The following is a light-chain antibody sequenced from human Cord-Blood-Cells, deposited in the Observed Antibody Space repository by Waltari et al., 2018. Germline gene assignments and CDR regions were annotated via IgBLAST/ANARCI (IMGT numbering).Light chain of an antibody. CDR2: GAS. V-gene: IGKV3-15*01. J-gene: IGKJ1*01. Sequence: EIXMXQSPATLSVSXXERXXXSCRASQSXSSNLAWYQXKPGQAXRLLXYGASTTATXIPAXXSGXGSGTXFTLXXXSLXXEDFAVYYXXQYNXXXQTFGXXXKXEI. CDR1: QSXSSN. CDR3: XQYNXXXQT.